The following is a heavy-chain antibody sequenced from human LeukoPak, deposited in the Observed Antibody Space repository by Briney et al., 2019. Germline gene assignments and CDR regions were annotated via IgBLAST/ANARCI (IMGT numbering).Heavy chain of an antibody. J-gene: IGHJ6*03. D-gene: IGHD2-2*01. V-gene: IGHV3-30*02. CDR3: AKVSRAAAARYYYYMDV. CDR2: IRYDGSNK. Sequence: PGGSLRLSCAASGFTFSSYGMHWVRQAPGKGLEWVSFIRYDGSNKYYADSVKGRFTISRDNSKNTLYLQMNSLRAEDTAVYYCAKVSRAAAARYYYYMDVWGKGTTVTVSS. CDR1: GFTFSSYG.